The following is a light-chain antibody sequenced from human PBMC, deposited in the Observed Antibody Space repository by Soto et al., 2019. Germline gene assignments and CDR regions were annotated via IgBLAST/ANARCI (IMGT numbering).Light chain of an antibody. J-gene: IGKJ4*01. Sequence: VLTQSPAILSLSPGERATLDCRASQSVSNYLAWYQQRPGQAPRLLIYDSSNRATGIPARFSASASGTNFTITISSPEAEDIIVYYCQQSRVCPLTFGGGTKVEIQ. V-gene: IGKV3-11*01. CDR2: DSS. CDR3: QQSRVCPLT. CDR1: QSVSNY.